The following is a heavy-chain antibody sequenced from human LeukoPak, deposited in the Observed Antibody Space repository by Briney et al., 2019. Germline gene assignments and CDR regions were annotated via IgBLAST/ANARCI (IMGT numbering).Heavy chain of an antibody. J-gene: IGHJ4*02. Sequence: SETLSLTCTVSGGSISSYYWSWIRQPPREGLEWIGYIYYSGSTNYNPSLKSRVTISVDTSKNQFSLKLSSVTAADTAVYYCARHIGTYFSPDYWGQGTLVTVSS. D-gene: IGHD1-26*01. CDR1: GGSISSYY. CDR3: ARHIGTYFSPDY. V-gene: IGHV4-59*01. CDR2: IYYSGST.